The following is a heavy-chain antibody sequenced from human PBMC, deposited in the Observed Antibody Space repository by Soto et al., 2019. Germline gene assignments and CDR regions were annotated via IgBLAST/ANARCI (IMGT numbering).Heavy chain of an antibody. CDR2: IYYSGST. J-gene: IGHJ4*02. CDR1: GGSVSSGSYY. V-gene: IGHV4-61*01. CDR3: ARDLSLDY. Sequence: QVQLQESGPGLVKPSETLSLTCTVSGGSVSSGSYYWSWIRQPPGKGLEWIGYIYYSGSTNYNPSLKSRFTISVDTSKNQFSLKLSSVTAADTAVYYCARDLSLDYWGQGTLVTVSS.